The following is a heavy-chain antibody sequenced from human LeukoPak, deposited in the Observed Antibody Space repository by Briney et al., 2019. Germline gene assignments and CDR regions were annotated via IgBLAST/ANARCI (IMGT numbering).Heavy chain of an antibody. CDR3: AKDRGFFGVVSGDY. CDR2: IRYDGSNK. Sequence: GGSLRLSCAASGFTFSNYGMHWVRQAPGKGLEWVTFIRYDGSNKYYADSVRGRFTISRDNSKNTLYLQMNSLRAEDTAEYYCAKDRGFFGVVSGDYWGQGTLVTVSS. J-gene: IGHJ4*02. V-gene: IGHV3-30*02. D-gene: IGHD3-3*01. CDR1: GFTFSNYG.